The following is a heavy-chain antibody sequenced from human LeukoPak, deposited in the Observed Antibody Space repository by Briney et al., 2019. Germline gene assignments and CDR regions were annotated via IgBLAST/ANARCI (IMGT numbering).Heavy chain of an antibody. J-gene: IGHJ4*02. CDR1: GFTFSSYG. CDR3: AKGLDSSSWLFDY. V-gene: IGHV3-30*18. CDR2: ISYDGSNK. Sequence: GGSLRLSFAASGFTFSSYGMHWVRQAPGKGLEWVAVISYDGSNKYYADSVKGRFTISRDNSKNTLYLQMNSLRAEDTAVYYCAKGLDSSSWLFDYWGQGTLVTVSS. D-gene: IGHD6-13*01.